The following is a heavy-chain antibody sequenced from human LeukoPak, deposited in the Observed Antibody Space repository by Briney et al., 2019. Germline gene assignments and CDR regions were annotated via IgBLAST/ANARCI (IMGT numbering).Heavy chain of an antibody. J-gene: IGHJ3*02. V-gene: IGHV3-9*03. Sequence: GRSLRLSCAASGFTFNDYVMHWVRQAPGKGLEWVSGISWSSGSIGYADSVKGRFTISRDNAKSSLYLQMNSLRAEDMALYYCAKDTVGATFAGAFDIWGRGTMVTVSS. CDR2: ISWSSGSI. CDR1: GFTFNDYV. D-gene: IGHD1-26*01. CDR3: AKDTVGATFAGAFDI.